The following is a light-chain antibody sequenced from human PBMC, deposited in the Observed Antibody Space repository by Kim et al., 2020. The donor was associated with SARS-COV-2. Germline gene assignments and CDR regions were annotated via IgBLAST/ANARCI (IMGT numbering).Light chain of an antibody. CDR1: DMGDKN. CDR2: RDT. J-gene: IGLJ3*02. Sequence: SYELTQPLSVSVALGQTARFTCGGNDMGDKNVRWYQQKPGQAPLLVIYRDTIRPSGIPERFSGSNSGNTATLTITAAQARDEADYYCQVWDTTTALFGGG. CDR3: QVWDTTTAL. V-gene: IGLV3-9*01.